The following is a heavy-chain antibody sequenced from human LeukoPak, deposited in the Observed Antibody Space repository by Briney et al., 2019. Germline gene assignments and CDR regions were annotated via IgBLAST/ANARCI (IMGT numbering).Heavy chain of an antibody. D-gene: IGHD6-19*01. J-gene: IGHJ4*02. V-gene: IGHV4-59*12. CDR1: GGSISSYY. Sequence: SETLSLTCTVSGGSISSYYWSWIRQPPGKGLEWIGYIYYSGSTNYNPSLKSRVTISVDTSKNQFSLKLSSVTAADTAVYYCAREGEVAGFDYWGQGTLDTVSS. CDR3: AREGEVAGFDY. CDR2: IYYSGST.